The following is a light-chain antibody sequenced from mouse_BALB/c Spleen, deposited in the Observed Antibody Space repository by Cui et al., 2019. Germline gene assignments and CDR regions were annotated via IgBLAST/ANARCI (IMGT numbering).Light chain of an antibody. CDR1: QSISDY. CDR3: QNGHSFPFT. Sequence: DIVMTQFPDTLSVTTGDEVSPSCRDSQSISDYLNWYQQKSHESPRLLIKYASQSISGIPSRFSGSGSGSDFPLSINSVEPEDVGVYYCQNGHSFPFTFGSGTKLEIK. CDR2: YAS. V-gene: IGKV5-39*01. J-gene: IGKJ4*01.